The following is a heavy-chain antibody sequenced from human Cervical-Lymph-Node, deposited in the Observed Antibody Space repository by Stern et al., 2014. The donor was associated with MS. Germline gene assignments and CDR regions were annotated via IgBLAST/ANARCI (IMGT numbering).Heavy chain of an antibody. CDR1: GGTFSRYT. CDR3: ARDEDYYVLNGLPSDAFDI. Sequence: QVQLVQSGAEMKKPGSSVKVSCKASGGTFSRYTLNWVRQAPGQGLEWMGRIIPLLDMTNYAQNFQGRITMTAVKSTSTAYMELTGLISEDTSVYFCARDEDYYVLNGLPSDAFDIWGQGTVVTVSS. D-gene: IGHD3-10*02. J-gene: IGHJ3*02. V-gene: IGHV1-69*08. CDR2: IIPLLDMT.